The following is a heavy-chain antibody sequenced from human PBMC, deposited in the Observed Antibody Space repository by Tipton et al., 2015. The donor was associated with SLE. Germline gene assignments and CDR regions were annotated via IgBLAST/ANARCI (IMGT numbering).Heavy chain of an antibody. D-gene: IGHD3-3*01. Sequence: LSCTVSGGSISSSSYYLGWIRQPPGKGLEWIGSIYYSGSTYYNPSLKSRVTISVDTSKNQFSLKLSSVTAADTAVYYCATPRYYDFWNGAFDIWGQGTMVTVSS. CDR1: GGSISSSSYY. J-gene: IGHJ3*02. V-gene: IGHV4-39*01. CDR2: IYYSGST. CDR3: ATPRYYDFWNGAFDI.